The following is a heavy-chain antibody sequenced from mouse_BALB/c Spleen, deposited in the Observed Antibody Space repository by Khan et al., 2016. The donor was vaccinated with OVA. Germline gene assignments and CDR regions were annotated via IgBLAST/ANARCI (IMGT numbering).Heavy chain of an antibody. V-gene: IGHV5-6-3*01. CDR1: AFTFSSYG. Sequence: EVELVESGGGLMQPGGSLKLSCAASAFTFSSYGMSWVRQTPDKRLELVASINSNGGSTYYPDSVKGRFTISRDNAKNTLYLQMNSLKSEDTAMYYCARDPYYYGSKYAMDYWGQGTSVTVSS. CDR2: INSNGGST. D-gene: IGHD1-1*01. J-gene: IGHJ4*01. CDR3: ARDPYYYGSKYAMDY.